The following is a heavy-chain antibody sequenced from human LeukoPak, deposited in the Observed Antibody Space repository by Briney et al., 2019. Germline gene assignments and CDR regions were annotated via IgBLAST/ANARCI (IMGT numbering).Heavy chain of an antibody. J-gene: IGHJ4*02. CDR2: ISSSSSYI. CDR3: ARRGYHDSSGYDY. Sequence: AGGSLRLSCEASGFTFSTYWMSWVRQAPGKGLEWVSSISSSSSYIYYADSVKGRFTISRDNAKNSLYLQMNSLRVEDTAIYYCARRGYHDSSGYDYWGQGTPVTVSS. V-gene: IGHV3-21*01. D-gene: IGHD3-22*01. CDR1: GFTFSTYW.